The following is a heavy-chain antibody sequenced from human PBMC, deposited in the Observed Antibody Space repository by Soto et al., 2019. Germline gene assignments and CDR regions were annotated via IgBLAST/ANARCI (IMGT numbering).Heavy chain of an antibody. Sequence: QLQVQESGPGLVKPSETLSLTCSVSGGSISSSPYYWGWIRQPPGKGLEWIARISFSGNTHYNPPLKRRVTISAGTSTTQFSLTLRSVTAADTAVYYCARLTVVGRGGDCWGQGTLVTVSS. CDR2: ISFSGNT. CDR1: GGSISSSPYY. V-gene: IGHV4-39*01. D-gene: IGHD6-19*01. J-gene: IGHJ4*02. CDR3: ARLTVVGRGGDC.